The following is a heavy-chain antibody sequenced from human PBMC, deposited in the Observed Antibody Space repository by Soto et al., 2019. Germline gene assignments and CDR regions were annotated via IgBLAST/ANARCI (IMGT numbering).Heavy chain of an antibody. J-gene: IGHJ3*02. V-gene: IGHV4-31*03. D-gene: IGHD1-26*01. CDR3: ARYGGKVALAFDI. CDR2: IYYSGST. Sequence: PSETLSLTCTVSGGSISSGGYYWSWIRQHPGKGLEWIGYIYYSGSTYYNPSLKSRVTISVDTSKNQFSLKLSSVTAADTAVYYCARYGGKVALAFDIWGQGTMVTVSS. CDR1: GGSISSGGYY.